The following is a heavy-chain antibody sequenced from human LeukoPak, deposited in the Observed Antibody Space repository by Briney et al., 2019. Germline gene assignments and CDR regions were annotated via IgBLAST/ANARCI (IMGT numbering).Heavy chain of an antibody. Sequence: GGSLRLSCAASGFTFSSYAMHWVRQAPGKGLEWVAVIWYDGSNKYYADSVKGRFTISRDNSKNPLYLQMNSLRAEDTAVYYCASASIIHDAFDIWGQGTMVTVSS. V-gene: IGHV3-33*01. J-gene: IGHJ3*02. D-gene: IGHD3-16*01. CDR3: ASASIIHDAFDI. CDR1: GFTFSSYA. CDR2: IWYDGSNK.